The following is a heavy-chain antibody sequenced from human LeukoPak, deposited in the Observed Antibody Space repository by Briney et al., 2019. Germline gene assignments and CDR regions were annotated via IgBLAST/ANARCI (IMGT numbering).Heavy chain of an antibody. Sequence: GASVKVSCKASGGTFSSYAISWVRQAPGQGLEWMGGIIPIFGTANYAQKFQGRVTITADESTSTAYMELSSLRSEDTAVYYCARERDYYGSGSSPGNDYWGQGTLVTVSS. D-gene: IGHD3-10*01. J-gene: IGHJ4*02. V-gene: IGHV1-69*13. CDR2: IIPIFGTA. CDR3: ARERDYYGSGSSPGNDY. CDR1: GGTFSSYA.